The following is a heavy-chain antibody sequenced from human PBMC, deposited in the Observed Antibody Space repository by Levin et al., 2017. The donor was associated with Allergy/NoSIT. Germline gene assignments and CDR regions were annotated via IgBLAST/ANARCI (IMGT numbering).Heavy chain of an antibody. CDR3: ASLGYSYGNFES. CDR1: GGSISSGGYY. CDR2: IYHSGST. Sequence: SETLSLTCSVSGGSISSGGYYWSWIRQHPGRGLEWIGYIYHSGSTHYNPSLKSRVTISVDTSKNQLSLKLSSVTAADTAVYYCASLGYSYGNFESWGQGTLVTVSS. V-gene: IGHV4-31*03. D-gene: IGHD5-18*01. J-gene: IGHJ4*02.